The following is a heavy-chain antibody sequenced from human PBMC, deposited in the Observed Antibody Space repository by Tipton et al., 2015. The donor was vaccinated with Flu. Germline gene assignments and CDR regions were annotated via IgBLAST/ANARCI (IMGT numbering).Heavy chain of an antibody. CDR1: GDSISTTIYY. J-gene: IGHJ6*02. Sequence: TLSLTCTVSGDSISTTIYYWGWVRQPPGKGLEWIGSIYYSGTTYYNPSLKSRVTTSVDSSKNEFSLTLASLTAADTAVYYCARDLWNDRRAYYYYGVDVWGQGTTVTVPS. D-gene: IGHD1-1*01. V-gene: IGHV4-39*07. CDR2: IYYSGTT. CDR3: ARDLWNDRRAYYYYGVDV.